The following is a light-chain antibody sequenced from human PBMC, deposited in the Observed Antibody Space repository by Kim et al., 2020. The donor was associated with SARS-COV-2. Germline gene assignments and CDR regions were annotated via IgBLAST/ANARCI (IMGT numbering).Light chain of an antibody. J-gene: IGKJ2*01. CDR2: GAT. V-gene: IGKV3-15*01. Sequence: EIVMTQSPPTLSVSPGDRATLSCRASQDITNSLAWYQQKPGQAPRLLIYGATTRATGVPVRFSGRQSETEFTLTISSLQSEDFAVYYCQQYRTWPLFGPGTKLEI. CDR1: QDITNS. CDR3: QQYRTWPL.